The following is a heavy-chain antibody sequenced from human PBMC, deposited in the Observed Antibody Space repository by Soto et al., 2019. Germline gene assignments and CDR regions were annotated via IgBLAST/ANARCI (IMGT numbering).Heavy chain of an antibody. CDR2: ISSSSSQT. CDR1: GFSLSSFS. CDR3: AKDRSGSYPPGDGMDV. J-gene: IGHJ6*02. D-gene: IGHD3-10*01. V-gene: IGHV3-21*01. Sequence: SGGSLRLSCAATGFSLSSFSMNWVRQAPGKGPEWVSAISSSSSQTYYADSVKGRFTISRDNAKNSLYLQVNSLRAEDTAVYYCAKDRSGSYPPGDGMDVWGQGTTVTVSS.